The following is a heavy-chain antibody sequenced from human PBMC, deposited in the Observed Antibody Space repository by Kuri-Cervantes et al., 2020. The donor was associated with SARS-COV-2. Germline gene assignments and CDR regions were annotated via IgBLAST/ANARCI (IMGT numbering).Heavy chain of an antibody. CDR1: GGSFSSSSCN. Sequence: SETLSLTCTVSGGSFSSSSCNWGWVRQPPGKGLEWIGSIHHSGSTYYNPSLKSRVTISGDTSKNQFSLKLSSVTAADTAVYYCATDVHWDGDFHTDYGSDVWGQGTTVTVSS. J-gene: IGHJ6*02. D-gene: IGHD4-17*01. CDR3: ATDVHWDGDFHTDYGSDV. CDR2: IHHSGST. V-gene: IGHV4-39*07.